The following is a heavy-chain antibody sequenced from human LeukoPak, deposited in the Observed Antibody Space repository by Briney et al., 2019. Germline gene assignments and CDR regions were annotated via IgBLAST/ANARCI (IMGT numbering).Heavy chain of an antibody. D-gene: IGHD2-8*01. Sequence: SETLSLTCIVSGGSISSSNSYWDWIRQPPGRGLEWIGDISHSGTINYNPSLRTRVTISADTSKNQFSLKLNSVTAADTAVYYCATHVRGSNGFDPWGQGTLVTVSS. J-gene: IGHJ5*02. CDR2: ISHSGTI. V-gene: IGHV4-39*01. CDR3: ATHVRGSNGFDP. CDR1: GGSISSSNSY.